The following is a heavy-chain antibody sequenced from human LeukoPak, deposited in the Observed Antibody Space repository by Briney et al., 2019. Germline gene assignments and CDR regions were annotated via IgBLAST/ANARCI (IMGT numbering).Heavy chain of an antibody. D-gene: IGHD3-10*01. CDR1: GFIVSSNY. Sequence: GGSLRLSSAAAGFIVSSNYMKWVRQAPGEGLELVSVIYSGGNTYYADSVTGRFTISRLISKNTLYLQMNSLRLEDTSIYYCGRDKLGPNWYFDLWGRGTLVTVSS. CDR2: IYSGGNT. V-gene: IGHV3-53*04. CDR3: GRDKLGPNWYFDL. J-gene: IGHJ2*01.